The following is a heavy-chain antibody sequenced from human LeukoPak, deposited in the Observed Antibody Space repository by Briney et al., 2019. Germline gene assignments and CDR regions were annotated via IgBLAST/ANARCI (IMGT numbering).Heavy chain of an antibody. J-gene: IGHJ4*02. CDR1: GGSISSYY. D-gene: IGHD1-26*01. Sequence: KPSETLSLTCTVSGGSISSYYWSWIRQPPGKGLEWIGYIYYSGSTNYNPSLKSRVTISVDTSKYRFSLELSSVTAADTAVYYCATNIPTPTTSPPLGYWGQGTLVTVSS. V-gene: IGHV4-59*08. CDR3: ATNIPTPTTSPPLGY. CDR2: IYYSGST.